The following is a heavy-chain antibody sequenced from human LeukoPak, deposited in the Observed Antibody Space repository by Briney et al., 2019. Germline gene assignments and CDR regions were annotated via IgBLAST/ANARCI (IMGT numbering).Heavy chain of an antibody. J-gene: IGHJ5*02. CDR1: GYTFTGYY. CDR2: INPNSGGT. CDR3: ARDQTVTTSGVLDP. V-gene: IGHV1-2*02. Sequence: ASVKVSCKASGYTFTGYYMHWVRQPPGQGLEWMGWINPNSGGTNYAQKFQGRVTMTRDTSISTAYMELSRLRSDDTAVYYCARDQTVTTSGVLDPWGQGTLVTVSS. D-gene: IGHD4-17*01.